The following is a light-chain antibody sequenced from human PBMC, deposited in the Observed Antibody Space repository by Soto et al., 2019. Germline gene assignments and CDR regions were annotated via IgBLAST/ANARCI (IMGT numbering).Light chain of an antibody. Sequence: AIQLTQSPSSLSASVGDRVTITCRASQGISSYLGWYQQKPGKAPKLLISDVSTLERGVPSRFSGSGSATEFTLTISGLQPDDFATYYCQQYKDYVYTFGQGTKVDIK. V-gene: IGKV1D-13*01. CDR3: QQYKDYVYT. J-gene: IGKJ2*01. CDR1: QGISSY. CDR2: DVS.